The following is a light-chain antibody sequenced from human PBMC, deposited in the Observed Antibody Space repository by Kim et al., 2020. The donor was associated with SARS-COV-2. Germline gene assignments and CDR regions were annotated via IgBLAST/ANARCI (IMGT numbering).Light chain of an antibody. CDR3: QQYGSTPRT. V-gene: IGKV3-20*01. CDR1: HSVSSSY. J-gene: IGKJ2*01. Sequence: LSTGEGATLSCRASHSVSSSYLAWYQQKPGQAPRLLIYGASSRATGIPDRFSGSGSGTDFTLTISRLEPEDFAVYYCQQYGSTPRTFGQGTKLEI. CDR2: GAS.